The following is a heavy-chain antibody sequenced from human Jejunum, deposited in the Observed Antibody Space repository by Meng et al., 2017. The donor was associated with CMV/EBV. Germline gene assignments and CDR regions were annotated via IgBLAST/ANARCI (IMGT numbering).Heavy chain of an antibody. D-gene: IGHD3-22*01. V-gene: IGHV1-3*01. Sequence: QVPPVPSGAEVKEPGASVKLSCKTSGYTFTTYAIHWVRQAPGEGLEWMGWINADNANTKYSQKFQGRVTFTRDTSASTAYMELSSLRSEDTAVYFCAIDPSGYYYKFWGQGTLVAVSS. CDR3: AIDPSGYYYKF. J-gene: IGHJ4*02. CDR2: INADNANT. CDR1: GYTFTTYA.